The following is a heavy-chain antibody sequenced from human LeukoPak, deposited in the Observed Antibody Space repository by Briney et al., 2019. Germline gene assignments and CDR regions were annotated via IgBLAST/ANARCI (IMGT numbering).Heavy chain of an antibody. Sequence: GGSLRLSCAASGFTFSSYGMHWVRQAPGKGLEWVAVIWYDGSNKYYADSVKGRFTISRDNSKNTLYLQMNSLRAEDTAVYYCARGDDSGYYDYFDYWGQGALVTVSS. J-gene: IGHJ4*02. CDR2: IWYDGSNK. CDR3: ARGDDSGYYDYFDY. V-gene: IGHV3-33*01. CDR1: GFTFSSYG. D-gene: IGHD3-22*01.